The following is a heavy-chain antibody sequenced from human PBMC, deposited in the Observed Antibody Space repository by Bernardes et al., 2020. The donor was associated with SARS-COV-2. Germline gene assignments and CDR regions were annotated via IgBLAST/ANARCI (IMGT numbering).Heavy chain of an antibody. Sequence: GGSLRLSCAASGFTFSSYWMHWVRQAPGKGLVWVSRINSDGSSTSYADSVKGRFTISRDNAKNTLYLQMNSLRAEDTAVYYCARDPAYYYDSSGYLVYGMDVWGQGTTVTVS. CDR2: INSDGSST. CDR3: ARDPAYYYDSSGYLVYGMDV. J-gene: IGHJ6*02. V-gene: IGHV3-74*01. CDR1: GFTFSSYW. D-gene: IGHD3-22*01.